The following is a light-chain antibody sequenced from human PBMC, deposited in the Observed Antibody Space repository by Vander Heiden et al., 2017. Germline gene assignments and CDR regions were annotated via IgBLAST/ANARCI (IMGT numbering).Light chain of an antibody. V-gene: IGKV3-20*01. Sequence: EIVLTQSPGTLSLSPGERVTLSFRDRQSTSPSYLAWYQPKPVQAPRHLIYGASTSATGIPPRFSGSGSGTDFTLALSRLEPEDFAVYYCQQYASTPGTFGQGTRLEIK. CDR1: QSTSPSY. J-gene: IGKJ5*01. CDR3: QQYASTPGT. CDR2: GAS.